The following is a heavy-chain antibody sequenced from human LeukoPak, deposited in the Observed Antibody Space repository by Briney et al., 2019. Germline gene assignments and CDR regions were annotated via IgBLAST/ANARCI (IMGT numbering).Heavy chain of an antibody. CDR3: ARPSPVYGGNFPLYY. V-gene: IGHV3-30*01. D-gene: IGHD4-23*01. Sequence: SYDGSNKYYPDSVKGRFTLSRDNSKNTLYLQMNSLRADDTAVYYCARPSPVYGGNFPLYYWGQGTLLTVSS. CDR2: SYDGSNK. J-gene: IGHJ4*02.